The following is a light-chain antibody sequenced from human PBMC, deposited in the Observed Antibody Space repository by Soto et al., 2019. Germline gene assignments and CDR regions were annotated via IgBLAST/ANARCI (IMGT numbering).Light chain of an antibody. CDR2: GAN. CDR3: QSYDSSLRGHVLSGHVV. V-gene: IGLV1-40*01. J-gene: IGLJ2*01. CDR1: SSNIGAGYD. Sequence: QSVLTQPPSVSGAPGQRVTISCTGSSSNIGAGYDVHWYQQLPGTAPKLLIYGANNRPSAVPDRFSGSKAGTSASLAITGRQAEDEADYYCQSYDSSLRGHVLSGHVVFGGGTKLTVL.